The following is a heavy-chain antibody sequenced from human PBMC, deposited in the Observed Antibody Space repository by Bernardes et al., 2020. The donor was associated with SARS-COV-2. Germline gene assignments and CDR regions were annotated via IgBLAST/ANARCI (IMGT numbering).Heavy chain of an antibody. D-gene: IGHD3-16*01. Sequence: GGSLRLSCVASGFTFSNYAMSWIRQAPGKGLEWVSAISNSGGRTFSADSVKGRFTISRDNSRNTLFLEMNSLRVEDTAVYYCAKDSFNYDDTGRGRHWGQGTLVIVSS. CDR2: ISNSGGRT. CDR3: AKDSFNYDDTGRGRH. J-gene: IGHJ4*02. CDR1: GFTFSNYA. V-gene: IGHV3-23*01.